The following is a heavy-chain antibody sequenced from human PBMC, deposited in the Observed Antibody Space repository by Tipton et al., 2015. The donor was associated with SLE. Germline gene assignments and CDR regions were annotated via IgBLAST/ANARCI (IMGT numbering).Heavy chain of an antibody. D-gene: IGHD6-6*01. CDR2: VNYSGDT. CDR1: AGSFSGYR. J-gene: IGHJ4*02. V-gene: IGHV4-34*01. CDR3: ARNLYSSSSKRFDY. Sequence: TLSLTCSIYAGSFSGYRWSWIRQSPGKGLEWIGEVNYSGDTNYNPSLKSRVTISIDTSRNQLSLKVTSVTAADTAVYYCARNLYSSSSKRFDYWGQGTLVTVSS.